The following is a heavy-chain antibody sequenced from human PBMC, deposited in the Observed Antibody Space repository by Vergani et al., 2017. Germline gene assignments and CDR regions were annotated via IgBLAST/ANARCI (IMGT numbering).Heavy chain of an antibody. Sequence: QLQLQESGPGLVKPSETLSLTCTVSGGSISSSSYYWGWIRQPPGKGLEWIGSIYYSGSTYYNPSLKSRVTISVDTSKNQFSLKLSSVTTADTAVYYCARAPTLGPSEMGYYCYGMDVWGQGTTVTVSS. V-gene: IGHV4-39*07. D-gene: IGHD1-14*01. CDR3: ARAPTLGPSEMGYYCYGMDV. CDR1: GGSISSSSYY. CDR2: IYYSGST. J-gene: IGHJ6*02.